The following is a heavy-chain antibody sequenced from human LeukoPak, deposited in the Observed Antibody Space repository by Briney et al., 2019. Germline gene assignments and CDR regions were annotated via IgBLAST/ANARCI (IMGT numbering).Heavy chain of an antibody. CDR1: GGTFSSYA. CDR2: IIPIFGTA. D-gene: IGHD5-24*01. V-gene: IGHV1-69*13. Sequence: ASVKVSCKASGGTFSSYAISWVRQAPGQGLEWMGGIIPIFGTANYAQKFQGRVTITADESTSTAYMELSSLRSEDTAVYYCARREMATNILDYWGQGTLVTVSS. CDR3: ARREMATNILDY. J-gene: IGHJ4*02.